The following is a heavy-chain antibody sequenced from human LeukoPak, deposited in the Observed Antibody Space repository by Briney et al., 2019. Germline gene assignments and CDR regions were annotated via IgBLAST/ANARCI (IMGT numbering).Heavy chain of an antibody. Sequence: GGSLRLSCAASGFIFSNYGMNWVRQAPGKGLEWVSSISRGSDHIFYADSMKGRFTISRDNAKNSLYLQMNSLGAEDTAVYYCARPYDTRGYFPDYWGQGTLVTVSS. V-gene: IGHV3-21*01. CDR3: ARPYDTRGYFPDY. CDR1: GFIFSNYG. D-gene: IGHD3-22*01. CDR2: ISRGSDHI. J-gene: IGHJ4*02.